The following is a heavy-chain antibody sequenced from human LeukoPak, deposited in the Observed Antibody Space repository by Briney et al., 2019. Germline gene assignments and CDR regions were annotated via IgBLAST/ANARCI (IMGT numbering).Heavy chain of an antibody. D-gene: IGHD6-13*01. V-gene: IGHV3-11*01. CDR2: ISSSGSTI. CDR3: ARDSGGLAAAGTLFDY. Sequence: GGSLRLSCAASGFTFSDYYMSWIRQAPGKGLEWVSYISSSGSTIYYVDSVKGRFTISRDNAKNSLYLQMNSLRAEDTAVYYCARDSGGLAAAGTLFDYWGQGSLVTVSS. CDR1: GFTFSDYY. J-gene: IGHJ4*02.